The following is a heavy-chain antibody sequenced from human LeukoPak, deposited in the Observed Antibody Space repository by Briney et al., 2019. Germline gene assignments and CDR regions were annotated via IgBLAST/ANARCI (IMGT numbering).Heavy chain of an antibody. CDR2: INHSGST. J-gene: IGHJ5*02. V-gene: IGHV4-34*01. CDR3: ARTGYSSSWHLNWFDP. CDR1: GGSFSGYY. D-gene: IGHD6-13*01. Sequence: SETLSLTCAVYGGSFSGYYWSWIRQPPGKGLEWIGEINHSGSTNYNPSLKSRVTISVDTSKNQFSLKLSSVTAADTAVYYCARTGYSSSWHLNWFDPWGQGTLVTVSS.